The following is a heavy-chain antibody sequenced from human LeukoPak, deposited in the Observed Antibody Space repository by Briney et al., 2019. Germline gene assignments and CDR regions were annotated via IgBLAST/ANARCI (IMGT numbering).Heavy chain of an antibody. J-gene: IGHJ5*02. Sequence: GGSLRLSCAASGFSFSDHYMDWVRQAPGKGLEWVGRIRNKASSYTTEYAASVKARFTISRDDSKNSLYLQMNSLKTEDTAVYYCARVEVDKGGNNWFDPWGQGTLVTVSS. D-gene: IGHD3-16*01. CDR2: IRNKASSYTT. V-gene: IGHV3-72*01. CDR1: GFSFSDHY. CDR3: ARVEVDKGGNNWFDP.